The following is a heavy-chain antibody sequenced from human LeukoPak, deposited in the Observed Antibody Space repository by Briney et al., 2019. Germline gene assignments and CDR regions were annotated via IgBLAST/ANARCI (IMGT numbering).Heavy chain of an antibody. CDR3: ARVRAAAGWNWFDP. CDR2: INHSGST. CDR1: GGSFSNYY. Sequence: PSETLSLTCAVYGGSFSNYYWTWIRQPPGKGLEWIGEINHSGSTNYNPSLKSRVTISVDTSKNQLSLKLSSVTAADTAVYYCARVRAAAGWNWFDPWGQGALVTVSS. J-gene: IGHJ5*02. V-gene: IGHV4-34*01. D-gene: IGHD6-13*01.